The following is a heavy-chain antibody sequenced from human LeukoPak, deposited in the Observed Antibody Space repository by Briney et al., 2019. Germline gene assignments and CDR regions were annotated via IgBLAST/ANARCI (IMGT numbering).Heavy chain of an antibody. CDR1: GYTFTSYA. D-gene: IGHD3-9*01. Sequence: GASVKVSCKASGYTFTSYAMNWVRQAPGQGLEWMGWINTNSGNPTYAQDFAGRFVFSLDTSVSSAYLQISSLKAEDTAVYYCARAYDILTGYVTDYWGQGTLVTVSS. CDR2: INTNSGNP. J-gene: IGHJ4*02. CDR3: ARAYDILTGYVTDY. V-gene: IGHV7-4-1*02.